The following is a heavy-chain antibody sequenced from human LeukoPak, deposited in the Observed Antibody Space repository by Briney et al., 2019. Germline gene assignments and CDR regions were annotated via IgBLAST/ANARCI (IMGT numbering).Heavy chain of an antibody. Sequence: GGSLRLSCAASGFTFDGYAMHWVRQAPGKGLEWVSGISWNSGNIAYADSVKGRFTISRDNAKNSLYLQMNSLRGEDTALYYCAKDRHDYGDYGLSSAFDIWGQGTMVTVSS. CDR1: GFTFDGYA. V-gene: IGHV3-9*01. D-gene: IGHD4-17*01. CDR3: AKDRHDYGDYGLSSAFDI. J-gene: IGHJ3*02. CDR2: ISWNSGNI.